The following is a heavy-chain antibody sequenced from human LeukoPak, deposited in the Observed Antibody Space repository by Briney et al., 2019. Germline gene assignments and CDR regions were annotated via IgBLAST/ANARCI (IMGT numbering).Heavy chain of an antibody. CDR2: IRYDGSNK. Sequence: GGSLRLSCAASGVTFSSYGMHWARQAPGKGREWVAFIRYDGSNKYYADSVKGRFTISRDNSKNTLYLQMNSLRAEDTAVYYCAKDALYGDGFGYWGQGTLVTVSS. V-gene: IGHV3-30*02. CDR1: GVTFSSYG. J-gene: IGHJ4*02. CDR3: AKDALYGDGFGY. D-gene: IGHD2/OR15-2a*01.